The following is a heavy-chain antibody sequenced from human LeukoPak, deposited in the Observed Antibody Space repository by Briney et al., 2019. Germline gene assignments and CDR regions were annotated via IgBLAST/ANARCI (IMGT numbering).Heavy chain of an antibody. J-gene: IGHJ6*03. CDR1: GYTFTTYG. V-gene: IGHV1-18*01. Sequence: ASVKVSCKTSGYTFTTYGIFWVRQAPGQGLEWMGWVSAYSGYTNYAQKFQGRVTMTTDTSTSTAYMDLRSLRSDDTAVYYCARGGLGSYPDHYHYYYMDVWGKGTTVTVSS. CDR2: VSAYSGYT. CDR3: ARGGLGSYPDHYHYYYMDV. D-gene: IGHD1-26*01.